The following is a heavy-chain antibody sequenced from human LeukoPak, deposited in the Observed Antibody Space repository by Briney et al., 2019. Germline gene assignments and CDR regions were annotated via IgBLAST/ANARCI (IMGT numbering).Heavy chain of an antibody. J-gene: IGHJ6*02. Sequence: GASVKVSCKASGGTFSSYAISWVRQAPGQGLEWMGGIIPIFGTANYAQKFQGRVTITADESTRTAYMELSSLRSEDTAVYYCARDQTLLWFGPSRDGMDVWGQRTTVTVSS. CDR1: GGTFSSYA. CDR3: ARDQTLLWFGPSRDGMDV. CDR2: IIPIFGTA. D-gene: IGHD3-10*01. V-gene: IGHV1-69*13.